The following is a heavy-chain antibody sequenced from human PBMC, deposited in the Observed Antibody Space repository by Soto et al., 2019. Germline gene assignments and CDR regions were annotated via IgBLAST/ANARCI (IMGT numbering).Heavy chain of an antibody. CDR2: IDPIGGNT. J-gene: IGHJ1*01. V-gene: IGHV1-46*01. CDR1: GYTFTTYH. D-gene: IGHD2-8*01. Sequence: QVQLVQSGAEVEEPGASVKISCKASGYTFTTYHIHWVRQAPGQGLDWMGMIDPIGGNTGYARKFQDRVAMTRDTSTGTAYIEVNSLTLDDTATYFCVRGYCNNSASCDGDFQHWGQGTLVTVSS. CDR3: VRGYCNNSASCDGDFQH.